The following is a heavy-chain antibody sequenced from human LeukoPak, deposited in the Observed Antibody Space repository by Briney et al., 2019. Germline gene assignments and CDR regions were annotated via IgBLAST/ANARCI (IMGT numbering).Heavy chain of an antibody. J-gene: IGHJ4*02. V-gene: IGHV4-34*01. CDR3: ARHHGYQLLLRFDY. CDR1: GGSFSGYY. D-gene: IGHD2-2*01. CDR2: INHSGST. Sequence: SETLSLTCAVYGGSFSGYYWSWIRQPPGKGLEWIGEINHSGSTNYNPSLKSRVTISVDTSKNQFSLKLSSVTAADTAVYYCARHHGYQLLLRFDYWGQGTLVTVS.